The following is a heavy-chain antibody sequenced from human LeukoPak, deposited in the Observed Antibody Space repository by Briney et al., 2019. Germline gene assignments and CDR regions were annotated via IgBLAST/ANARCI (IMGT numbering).Heavy chain of an antibody. CDR1: GGSISSYY. CDR3: ARNGPHSDDSSGYYYEWNDWYFDL. Sequence: PSETLSLTCTVSGGSISSYYWSWIRQPAGKGLEWIGRIYTSGSTNYNPSLKSRVTMSVDTSKNQFSLKLSSVTAADTAVYYCARNGPHSDDSSGYYYEWNDWYFDLWGRGTLVTVSS. J-gene: IGHJ2*01. CDR2: IYTSGST. V-gene: IGHV4-4*07. D-gene: IGHD3-22*01.